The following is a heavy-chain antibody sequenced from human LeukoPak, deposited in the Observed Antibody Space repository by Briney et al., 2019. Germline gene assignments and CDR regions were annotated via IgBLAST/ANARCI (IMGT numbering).Heavy chain of an antibody. D-gene: IGHD6-13*01. CDR3: ASQKADRYYYYGMGV. CDR2: IWYDGSNK. J-gene: IGHJ6*02. V-gene: IGHV3-33*01. Sequence: GSLRLSCAASGFTFSSYGMHWVRQAPGKGLEWVAVIWYDGSNKYYADSVKGRFTISRDNSKNTLYLQMNSLRAEDTAVYYCASQKADRYYYYGMGVWGQGTTVTVSS. CDR1: GFTFSSYG.